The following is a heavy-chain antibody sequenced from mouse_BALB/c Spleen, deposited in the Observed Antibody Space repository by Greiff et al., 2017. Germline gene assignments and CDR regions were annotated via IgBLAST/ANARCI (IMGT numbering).Heavy chain of an antibody. CDR3: TRDDTTAVFDY. V-gene: IGHV5-6-4*01. J-gene: IGHJ2*01. D-gene: IGHD1-2*01. CDR2: ISSGGSYT. CDR1: GFTFSSYT. Sequence: EVMLVESGGGLVKPGGSLKLSCAASGFTFSSYTMSWVRQTPEKRLEWVATISSGGSYTYYPDSVKGRFTISRDNAKNTLYLQMSSLKSEDTAMYYCTRDDTTAVFDYWGQGTTLTVSS.